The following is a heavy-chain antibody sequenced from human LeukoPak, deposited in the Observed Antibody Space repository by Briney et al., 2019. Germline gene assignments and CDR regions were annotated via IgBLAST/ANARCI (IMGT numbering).Heavy chain of an antibody. D-gene: IGHD6-19*01. J-gene: IGHJ4*02. CDR2: VSGSGGIT. CDR1: GFTFNSYA. Sequence: GGSLRLSCAASGFTFNSYAMTRVRQAPGKGLEWVSHVSGSGGITYYADSVKGRFTIFRDNSKNTLYLQMNSLRAEDTAVYYCAKTTAGNSSGRNPGWPVDYWGQGTLVTVSS. V-gene: IGHV3-23*01. CDR3: AKTTAGNSSGRNPGWPVDY.